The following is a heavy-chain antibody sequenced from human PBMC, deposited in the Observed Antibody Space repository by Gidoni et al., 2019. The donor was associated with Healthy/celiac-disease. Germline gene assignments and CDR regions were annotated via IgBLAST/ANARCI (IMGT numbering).Heavy chain of an antibody. D-gene: IGHD1-26*01. Sequence: EVQLVESGGGLVQPGRSLRLSCAASGFTFDDYAMHWVRQAPGKGLEWVSGISWNSGSIGYADSVKGRFTISRDNAKNSLYLQMNSLRAEDTALYYCAKVYSGSYHYWGQGTLVTVSS. J-gene: IGHJ4*02. CDR3: AKVYSGSYHY. V-gene: IGHV3-9*01. CDR2: ISWNSGSI. CDR1: GFTFDDYA.